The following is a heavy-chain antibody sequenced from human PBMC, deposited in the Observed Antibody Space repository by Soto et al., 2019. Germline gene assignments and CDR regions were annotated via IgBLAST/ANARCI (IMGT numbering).Heavy chain of an antibody. CDR1: GFTFSSYS. CDR2: ISSSSSTI. Sequence: EVQLVESGGGLVQPGGSLRLSCAASGFTFSSYSMNWVRQAPGKGLEWVSYISSSSSTIYYADSVKGRFTISRDNAKNSLYLQMNSLRDEDTAVYYCAREGPTIVPALYFDYWGQGTLVTVSS. CDR3: AREGPTIVPALYFDY. J-gene: IGHJ4*02. D-gene: IGHD3-22*01. V-gene: IGHV3-48*02.